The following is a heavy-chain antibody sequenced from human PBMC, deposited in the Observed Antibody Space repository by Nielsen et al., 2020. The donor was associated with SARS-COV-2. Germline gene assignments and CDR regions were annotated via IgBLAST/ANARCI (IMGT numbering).Heavy chain of an antibody. Sequence: GESLKISCAASGFTFTNYGMHWVRQVAGKGLEWVAIVSRDGSDTFYVDSVKDRFTISRDNSKNTVYLQMNSLRAEDTAVYHCAKDVWSGAHQIGPDYWGQGTLVTVSS. D-gene: IGHD3-3*01. CDR1: GFTFTNYG. J-gene: IGHJ4*02. CDR2: VSRDGSDT. CDR3: AKDVWSGAHQIGPDY. V-gene: IGHV3-30*18.